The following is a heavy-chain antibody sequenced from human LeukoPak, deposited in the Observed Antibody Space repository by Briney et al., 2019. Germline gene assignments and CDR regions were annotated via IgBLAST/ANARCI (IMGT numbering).Heavy chain of an antibody. Sequence: PGGSLRLSCAASGFTFSSYSMNWVRQAPGKGLEWVSCISSSSSYIYYADSVKGRFTISRDNAKNSLYLQMNSLRAEDTAVYYCARAQQGVVVPAADDYWGQGTLVTVSS. CDR2: ISSSSSYI. D-gene: IGHD2-2*01. V-gene: IGHV3-21*01. CDR3: ARAQQGVVVPAADDY. CDR1: GFTFSSYS. J-gene: IGHJ4*02.